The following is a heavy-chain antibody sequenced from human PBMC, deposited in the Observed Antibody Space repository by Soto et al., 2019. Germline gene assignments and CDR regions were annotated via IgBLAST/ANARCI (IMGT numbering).Heavy chain of an antibody. V-gene: IGHV5-10-1*01. D-gene: IGHD3-3*01. Sequence: GESLKISCNGSGYSFTSYWISWVRQMPGKGLEWMGRIDPSDSYTNYSPSFQGHVTISADKSISTAYLQWSSLKASDTAMYYCARLPHSDFWSGYSYYFDYWGQGTLVTVSS. J-gene: IGHJ4*02. CDR1: GYSFTSYW. CDR2: IDPSDSYT. CDR3: ARLPHSDFWSGYSYYFDY.